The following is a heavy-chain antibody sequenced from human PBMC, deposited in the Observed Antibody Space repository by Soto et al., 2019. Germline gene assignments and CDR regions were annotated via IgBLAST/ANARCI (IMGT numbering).Heavy chain of an antibody. Sequence: GEDLNFSCTGSGYSFTIDWFGWVRPLPRKGLEWMGIIYPGDSDTRYSPSFQGQVTISADKSISTAYLQWSSLKASDTAMYYCARVYYDSSGYYYQYYYYGMDVWGQGTTVT. J-gene: IGHJ6*02. CDR1: GYSFTIDW. V-gene: IGHV5-51*01. D-gene: IGHD3-22*01. CDR3: ARVYYDSSGYYYQYYYYGMDV. CDR2: IYPGDSDT.